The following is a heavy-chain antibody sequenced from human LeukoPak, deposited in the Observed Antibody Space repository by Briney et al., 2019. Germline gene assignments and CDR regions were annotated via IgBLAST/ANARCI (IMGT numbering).Heavy chain of an antibody. CDR3: ARVIPGYSSSWYWGHRGIFDY. V-gene: IGHV1-46*01. J-gene: IGHJ4*02. CDR1: GYTFTSYY. Sequence: ASVKVSCKASGYTFTSYYMHWVRQAPGQGLEWMGIINPSGCSTSYAQKFQGRVTMTRDTSTSTVYMELSSLRSEDTAVYYCARVIPGYSSSWYWGHRGIFDYRGQGTLVTVSS. CDR2: INPSGCST. D-gene: IGHD6-13*01.